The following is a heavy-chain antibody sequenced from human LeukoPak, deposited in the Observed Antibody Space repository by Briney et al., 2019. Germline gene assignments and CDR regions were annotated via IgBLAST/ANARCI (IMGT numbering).Heavy chain of an antibody. Sequence: SGPTLVNPTQTLTLTCTFSGFSLSTSGVGVGWIRQPPGKALEWLALIYWNDDKRYSPSLKSRLTITKDTSKNQVVLTMTNMDPVDTATYYCAHRPIAAAGTKVFDPWDQGTLVTVSS. CDR2: IYWNDDK. J-gene: IGHJ5*02. CDR1: GFSLSTSGVG. V-gene: IGHV2-5*01. D-gene: IGHD6-13*01. CDR3: AHRPIAAAGTKVFDP.